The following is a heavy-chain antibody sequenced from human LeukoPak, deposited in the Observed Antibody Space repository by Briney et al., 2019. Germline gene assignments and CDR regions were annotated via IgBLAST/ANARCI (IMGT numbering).Heavy chain of an antibody. CDR2: IKQDGSEK. V-gene: IGHV3-7*01. CDR3: ARDPLGYSSGGFH. J-gene: IGHJ4*02. Sequence: GGSLRPSCAASGFTFSSYWMSWVRQAPGKGLEWVANIKQDGSEKYYVDSVKGRFTISRDNAKNSLYLQMNSLRAEDTAVYYCARDPLGYSSGGFHWGQGTLVTVSS. CDR1: GFTFSSYW. D-gene: IGHD6-19*01.